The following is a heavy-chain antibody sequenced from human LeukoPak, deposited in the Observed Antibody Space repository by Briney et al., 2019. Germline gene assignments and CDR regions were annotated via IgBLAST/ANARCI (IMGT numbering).Heavy chain of an antibody. Sequence: SETLSLTCAVSGGSFNGYSYAWIRQPPGKGLEWIGEIIHSGGTSYNPSLKSRLTISVDTSRKQFSLKLTSVTAADTALYFCARGPLAFRRVAGIFSWGRGTQVTVSS. V-gene: IGHV4-34*01. CDR2: IIHSGGT. CDR3: ARGPLAFRRVAGIFS. CDR1: GGSFNGYS. J-gene: IGHJ5*02. D-gene: IGHD6-19*01.